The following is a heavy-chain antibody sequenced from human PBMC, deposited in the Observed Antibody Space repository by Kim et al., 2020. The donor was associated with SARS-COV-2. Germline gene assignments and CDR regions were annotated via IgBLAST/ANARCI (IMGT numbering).Heavy chain of an antibody. V-gene: IGHV3-48*02. J-gene: IGHJ4*02. CDR1: GFSVTTFD. CDR2: ISGGRGAT. CDR3: ARDHLDY. Sequence: GGSLRLSCASAGFSVTTFDMSWVRQAPGKGLEWISYISGGRGATYYADSVMGRFTISRDSAKNSLYLQMSSLRNEDTAVYYCARDHLDYWGQGTFVAVSS.